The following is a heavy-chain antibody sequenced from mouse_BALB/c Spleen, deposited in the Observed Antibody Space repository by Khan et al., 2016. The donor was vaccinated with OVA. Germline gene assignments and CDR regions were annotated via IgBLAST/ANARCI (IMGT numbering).Heavy chain of an antibody. Sequence: EVQLQESGPGLVKPSQSLSLTCTVTGYSITSDYAWNWIRQFPGNKLEWMGYISYSGSSSYHPSLKSRISITRDTSKNQFFLQLNSVSTVDTATYYCARGRTYWGQGTSVTVSS. J-gene: IGHJ4*01. V-gene: IGHV3-2*02. CDR2: ISYSGSS. CDR1: GYSITSDYA. CDR3: ARGRTY.